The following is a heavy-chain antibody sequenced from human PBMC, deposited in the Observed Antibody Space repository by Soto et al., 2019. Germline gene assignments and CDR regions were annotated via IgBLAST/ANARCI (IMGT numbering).Heavy chain of an antibody. D-gene: IGHD3-22*01. Sequence: SETLSLTCTVSGASVSRSTYFWGWIRQPPGKGLEWIGSIYYSGTTYYNPSLKSRVTISVDTSKNQFSLKLSSVTAADTAVYYCARRGYYDSSGYIDYWGQGTLVTVSS. CDR2: IYYSGTT. V-gene: IGHV4-39*01. J-gene: IGHJ4*02. CDR1: GASVSRSTYF. CDR3: ARRGYYDSSGYIDY.